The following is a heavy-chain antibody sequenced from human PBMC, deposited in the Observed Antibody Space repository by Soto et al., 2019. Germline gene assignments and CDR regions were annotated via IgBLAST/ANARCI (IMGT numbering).Heavy chain of an antibody. V-gene: IGHV3-30-3*01. CDR3: AREGPDAFRSSLHFDY. CDR2: MSFDGITT. D-gene: IGHD3-3*01. J-gene: IGHJ4*02. CDR1: GFSFSNFP. Sequence: QVQLVESGGGVVQPGGSLRLSCAASGFSFSNFPMHWFRQAPGKGLEWVAVMSFDGITTYYADSVKGRFTVSRDNSQNSLYPRVNSLRDEDTAVYFRAREGPDAFRSSLHFDYWGQGTLVTVSS.